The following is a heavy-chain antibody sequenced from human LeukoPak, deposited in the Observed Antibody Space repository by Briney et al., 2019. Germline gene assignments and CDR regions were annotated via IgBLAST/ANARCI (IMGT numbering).Heavy chain of an antibody. CDR2: IYPGDSDT. J-gene: IGHJ4*02. CDR1: GYSFTSYW. Sequence: GESLKISCKGPGYSFTSYWIGWVRQMPGKGLEWMGIIYPGDSDTRYSPSFQGQVTISADKSISTAYLQWSSLKASDTAMYYCARRGCSTSCYSDYWGQGTLVTVSS. V-gene: IGHV5-51*01. D-gene: IGHD2-2*01. CDR3: ARRGCSTSCYSDY.